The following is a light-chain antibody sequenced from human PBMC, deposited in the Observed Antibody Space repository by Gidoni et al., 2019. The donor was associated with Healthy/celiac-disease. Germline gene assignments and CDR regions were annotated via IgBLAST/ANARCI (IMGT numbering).Light chain of an antibody. J-gene: IGKJ5*01. CDR3: QQYNNWPPIT. CDR1: QSVSSK. CDR2: GAS. V-gene: IGKV3-15*01. Sequence: EIVMTPSPATMSLSPWERATLSCRASQSVSSKLAWYQQKPGKAPRLLIYGASTRATGIPARFSGSESGTEFTLTISSLQSEDSAVYYCQQYNNWPPITFGQGTRLEIK.